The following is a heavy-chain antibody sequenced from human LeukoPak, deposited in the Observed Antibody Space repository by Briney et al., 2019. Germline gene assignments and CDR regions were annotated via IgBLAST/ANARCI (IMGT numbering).Heavy chain of an antibody. Sequence: SETLSLTCTVSGGSISSYYWSWIRQPPGKGLEWIGYIYYSGSTNYNPSLKSRVTISVDTSKNQFSLKLSSVTAADTAVYYCAREVAGTEGCFQHWGQGTLVTVSS. CDR3: AREVAGTEGCFQH. D-gene: IGHD6-19*01. CDR2: IYYSGST. CDR1: GGSISSYY. J-gene: IGHJ1*01. V-gene: IGHV4-59*01.